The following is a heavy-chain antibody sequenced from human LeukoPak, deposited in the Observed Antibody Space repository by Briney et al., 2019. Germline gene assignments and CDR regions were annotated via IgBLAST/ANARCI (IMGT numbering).Heavy chain of an antibody. CDR1: GFTFSSYS. V-gene: IGHV3-53*01. J-gene: IGHJ3*02. CDR2: IYSAGAT. D-gene: IGHD1-26*01. CDR3: ARIEWERLGRAFDI. Sequence: PGGSLRLSCAASGFTFSSYSMNWVRQAPGKGLEWVSSIYSAGATHYAESVEGRFTISRDNSKNTLYLQMNSLRAEDMAVYYCARIEWERLGRAFDIWGQGTMVTVSS.